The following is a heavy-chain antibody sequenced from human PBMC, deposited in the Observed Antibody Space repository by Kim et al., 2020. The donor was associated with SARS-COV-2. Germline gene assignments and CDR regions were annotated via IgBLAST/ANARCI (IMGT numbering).Heavy chain of an antibody. Sequence: ASVKVSCKAYGYTFKSYPIHWLRQAPGQRPEWMGWVNAANDETQYSQKFQGRVTITRDTSANTAYMELGRLTTKETAIYYCARDMDPTVYYYCGQGTLAT. J-gene: IGHJ4*02. D-gene: IGHD4-4*01. CDR2: VNAANDET. CDR1: GYTFKSYP. V-gene: IGHV1-3*01. CDR3: ARDMDPTVYYY.